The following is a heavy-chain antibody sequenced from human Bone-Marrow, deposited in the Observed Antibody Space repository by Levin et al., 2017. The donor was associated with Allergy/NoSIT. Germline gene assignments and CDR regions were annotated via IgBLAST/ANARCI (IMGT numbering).Heavy chain of an antibody. J-gene: IGHJ4*02. D-gene: IGHD3-3*01. CDR2: ISGSGGSS. CDR3: AKGFWSGYYSGFDC. CDR1: GFTFSSYA. V-gene: IGHV3-23*01. Sequence: GGSLRLSCVASGFTFSSYAMSWVRQAPGKGLEWVSAISGSGGSSYYADSVKGRFTISRDNSKNTLSLQMNSLRAEDTAVYFCAKGFWSGYYSGFDCWGQGTLVTVSS.